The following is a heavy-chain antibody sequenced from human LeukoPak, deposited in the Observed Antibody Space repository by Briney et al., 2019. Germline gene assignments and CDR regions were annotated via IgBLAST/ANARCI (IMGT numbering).Heavy chain of an antibody. CDR2: ISGSGTNT. J-gene: IGHJ4*02. V-gene: IGHV3-23*01. CDR3: AKSQLDLDY. Sequence: GGSLRLSCAASGFTFSNYGMSWVRQAPGKGLEWVSAISGSGTNTYYADSVKGRFTISRDNSKNTLYLQMNSLRAEDTAVYYCAKSQLDLDYWGQGTLVTVSS. D-gene: IGHD1-1*01. CDR1: GFTFSNYG.